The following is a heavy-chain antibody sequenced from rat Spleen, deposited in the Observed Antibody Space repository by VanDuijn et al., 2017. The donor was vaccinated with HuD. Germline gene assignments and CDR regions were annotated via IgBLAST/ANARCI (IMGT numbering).Heavy chain of an antibody. D-gene: IGHD1-9*01. Sequence: EVQLVESGGGLVQPGRSMKLSCAASGFTFSNHGMAWVRQAPKKGLEWVAYISFDGGSTYYRDSVKGRFTISRDNAKSTLYLQMDSLRSEDTATYYCTTVDYGYNYWGQGTLVTVSS. CDR2: ISFDGGST. J-gene: IGHJ3*01. CDR3: TTVDYGYNY. V-gene: IGHV5-27*01. CDR1: GFTFSNHG.